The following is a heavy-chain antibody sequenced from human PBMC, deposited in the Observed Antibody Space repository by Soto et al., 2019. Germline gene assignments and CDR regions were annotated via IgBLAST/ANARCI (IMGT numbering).Heavy chain of an antibody. J-gene: IGHJ5*02. D-gene: IGHD6-19*01. V-gene: IGHV1-3*01. CDR3: TKPASGLQWPPFDP. CDR1: GYTFTNYG. CDR2: INAGNGNT. Sequence: ASVKVSCKASGYTFTNYGFSWVRQAPGQGLEWMGWINAGNGNTKYSQKFQGRVTFTRDTSANTAYMELSSLISEDTAVYYCTKPASGLQWPPFDPWGHGTLVTVSS.